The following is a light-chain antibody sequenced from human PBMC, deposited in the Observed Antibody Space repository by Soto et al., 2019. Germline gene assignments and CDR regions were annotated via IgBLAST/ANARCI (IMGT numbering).Light chain of an antibody. CDR2: GAS. Sequence: EIVLTQSPGTLSLSPGERATLSCRASQSVSSDFLAWYQEKPGQAPRLLIYGASNRATGIPDRFSGSGSGTDFTLTISRLEPEDFAVYYCQQYAYSPRTFGRGTKLEIK. CDR1: QSVSSDF. CDR3: QQYAYSPRT. J-gene: IGKJ2*01. V-gene: IGKV3-20*01.